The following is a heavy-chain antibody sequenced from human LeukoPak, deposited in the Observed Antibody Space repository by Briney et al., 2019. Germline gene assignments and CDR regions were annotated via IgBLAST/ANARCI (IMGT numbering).Heavy chain of an antibody. V-gene: IGHV3-23*01. Sequence: PGGSLRLSCAASGFTFSSYAMSWVRQAPGKGLEWVSAISGSGGSTYYADSVKGRFTISRDNSKNTLYLQMNSLIAEDTAVYYCAKEESNDSSSPWFDPWGQGTLVTVSS. CDR2: ISGSGGST. CDR1: GFTFSSYA. D-gene: IGHD3-22*01. J-gene: IGHJ5*02. CDR3: AKEESNDSSSPWFDP.